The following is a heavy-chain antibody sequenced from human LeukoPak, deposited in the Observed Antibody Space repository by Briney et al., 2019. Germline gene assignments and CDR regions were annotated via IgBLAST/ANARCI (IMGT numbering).Heavy chain of an antibody. CDR2: IIPIFGTA. CDR1: GGTFSSYA. Sequence: SVKVSCKASGGTFSSYAISWVRQAPGQGLEWMGEIIPIFGTANYAQKFQGRVTITTDESTSTAYMELSSLRSEDTAVYYCARDRGTGYSGSYLDFDYWGQGTLVTVSS. V-gene: IGHV1-69*05. CDR3: ARDRGTGYSGSYLDFDY. D-gene: IGHD1-26*01. J-gene: IGHJ4*02.